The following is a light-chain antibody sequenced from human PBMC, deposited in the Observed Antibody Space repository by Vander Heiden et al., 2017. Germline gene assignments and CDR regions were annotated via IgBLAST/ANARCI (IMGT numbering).Light chain of an antibody. CDR2: AAS. Sequence: DIRMTQYPASLSASVGDRVTITCRASQSISSYLNWYQQKPGKAPKLLIYAASSLQSGVPSRFSGSGSGTDFTLTISSLQPEDFATYYCQHSYSTPRTFGQGTKVEIK. CDR3: QHSYSTPRT. V-gene: IGKV1-39*01. J-gene: IGKJ1*01. CDR1: QSISSY.